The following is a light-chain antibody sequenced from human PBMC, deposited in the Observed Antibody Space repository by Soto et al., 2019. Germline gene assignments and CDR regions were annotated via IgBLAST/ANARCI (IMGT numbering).Light chain of an antibody. V-gene: IGLV1-47*01. J-gene: IGLJ1*01. CDR3: AAWDDSLSGYYV. CDR1: SSNIGSNY. Sequence: QSVLTQPPSASGPPGQRVTISCSGSSSNIGSNYVYWYQQLPGTAPKLLIYRNNQRPSGVPDRFSGSKSGTSASLAISGLRSEDEADYYCAAWDDSLSGYYVFGTGT. CDR2: RNN.